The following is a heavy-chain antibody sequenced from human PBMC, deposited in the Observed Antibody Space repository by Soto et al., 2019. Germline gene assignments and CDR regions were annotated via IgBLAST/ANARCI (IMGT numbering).Heavy chain of an antibody. J-gene: IGHJ4*02. V-gene: IGHV3-23*01. D-gene: IGHD5-18*01. CDR3: AKADREWRDTAMVNPFDY. CDR2: ISGSGGST. Sequence: GGSLRLSCAASGFTFSSYAMSWVRQAPGKGLEWVSAISGSGGSTYYADSVKGRFTISRDNSKNTLYLQMNSLRAEDTAVYYCAKADREWRDTAMVNPFDYWGQGTLVTVSS. CDR1: GFTFSSYA.